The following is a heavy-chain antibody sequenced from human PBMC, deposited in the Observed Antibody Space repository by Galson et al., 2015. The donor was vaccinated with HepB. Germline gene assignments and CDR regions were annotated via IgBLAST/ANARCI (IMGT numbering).Heavy chain of an antibody. Sequence: SLRLSCAASGFTVSSNYMNWVRQAPGKGLEWVSVIYSGGSTYYADSVKGRFTISRDNSKNTLYLQMNSLRAEDTAVYYCARGGYYPSTYFDYWGQGTLVTVSS. CDR1: GFTVSSNY. D-gene: IGHD3-10*01. J-gene: IGHJ4*02. V-gene: IGHV3-53*01. CDR3: ARGGYYPSTYFDY. CDR2: IYSGGST.